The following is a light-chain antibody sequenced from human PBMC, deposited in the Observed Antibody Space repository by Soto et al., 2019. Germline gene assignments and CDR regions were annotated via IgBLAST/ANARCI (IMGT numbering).Light chain of an antibody. J-gene: IGLJ2*01. CDR3: CSYAGSSTHVV. Sequence: SVLTQPASVSGSPGQSITISCTGTSSDFGSYNLVSWYQQHPGKAPKLMIYEGSKRPSGVSNRFSGSESGNTASLTISGLQAEDEADYYCCSYAGSSTHVVFGGGTKVTVL. CDR1: SSDFGSYNL. CDR2: EGS. V-gene: IGLV2-23*01.